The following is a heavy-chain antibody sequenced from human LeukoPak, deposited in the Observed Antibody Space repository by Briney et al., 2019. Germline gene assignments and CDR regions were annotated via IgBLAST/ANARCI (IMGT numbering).Heavy chain of an antibody. Sequence: SETLSLTCTVSGGSISSYYWSWIRQPPGKGLEWIGYIYYSGSTNYNPSLKSRVTISVDTSKNQFSLKLSSVTAADTAMYYCARDRRRDGYNFDSWGQGTLVTVSS. J-gene: IGHJ4*02. V-gene: IGHV4-59*01. CDR3: ARDRRRDGYNFDS. D-gene: IGHD5-24*01. CDR2: IYYSGST. CDR1: GGSISSYY.